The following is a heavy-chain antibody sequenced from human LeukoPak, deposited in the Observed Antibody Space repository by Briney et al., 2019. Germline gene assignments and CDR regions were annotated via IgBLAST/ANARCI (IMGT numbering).Heavy chain of an antibody. J-gene: IGHJ4*02. CDR3: ARSYSSSWYRLGGD. Sequence: GGSLRLSCAASGFTFSSYAMHWVRQAPGKGLEWVAAISYDGSNKYYADSVKGRFTISRDNSKNTLYLQMNSLRAEDTAVYYCARSYSSSWYRLGGDWGQGTLVTVSS. D-gene: IGHD6-13*01. CDR1: GFTFSSYA. V-gene: IGHV3-30-3*01. CDR2: ISYDGSNK.